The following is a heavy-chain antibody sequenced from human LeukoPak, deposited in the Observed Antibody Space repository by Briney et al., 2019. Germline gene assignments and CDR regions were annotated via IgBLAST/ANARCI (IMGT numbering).Heavy chain of an antibody. V-gene: IGHV3-43D*03. CDR3: AKTRKAHCGSDCQGHDC. Sequence: GGSLRLSCAASGFTFDEYTMHWVRHGPGKGLEWVSLISWDGYSTYYADSVKGRFTISRDNSKNSLYLQMNSLRPEDTALYYCAKTRKAHCGSDCQGHDCWGQGTLVTVSS. CDR2: ISWDGYST. D-gene: IGHD2-21*01. J-gene: IGHJ4*02. CDR1: GFTFDEYT.